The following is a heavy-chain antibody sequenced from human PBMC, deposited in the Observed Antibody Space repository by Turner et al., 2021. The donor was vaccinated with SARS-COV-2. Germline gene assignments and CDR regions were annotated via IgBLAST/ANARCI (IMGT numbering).Heavy chain of an antibody. Sequence: QVQLVASGGGVVQPGRSLSRSCAASGFTFSSNGMNWVRQAPGKGLEWVAVTTYDGSNKYYADSVKGRFTISRDNSKNTLYLQMNSLRAEDTAVYYCAKQQGLYSNPMYYFDYWGQGTLVTVSS. D-gene: IGHD4-4*01. CDR3: AKQQGLYSNPMYYFDY. J-gene: IGHJ4*02. CDR2: TTYDGSNK. CDR1: GFTFSSNG. V-gene: IGHV3-30*18.